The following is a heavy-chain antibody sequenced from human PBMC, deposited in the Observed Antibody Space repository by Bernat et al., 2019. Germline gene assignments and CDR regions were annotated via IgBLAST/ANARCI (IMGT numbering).Heavy chain of an antibody. CDR1: GFTFSSYG. CDR2: IWYDGSNK. V-gene: IGHV3-33*01. CDR3: AREGAGSAGWGDSSSWRNFDY. Sequence: QVQLVESGGGVVQPGTSLRLSCAASGFTFSSYGMHWVRQAPGKGLEWVAVIWYDGSNKYYADSVKGRFTISRDNSKNTRYLQMNSLRAEDTAVYDWAREGAGSAGWGDSSSWRNFDYWGQGALVTVSS. D-gene: IGHD6-13*01. J-gene: IGHJ4*02.